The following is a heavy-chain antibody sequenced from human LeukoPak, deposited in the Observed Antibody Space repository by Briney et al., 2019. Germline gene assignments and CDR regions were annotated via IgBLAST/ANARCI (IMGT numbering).Heavy chain of an antibody. CDR3: ARDPLRANYFPYAFDI. Sequence: GRSLRLSCAASGFTFSSYAMHWVRQAPGKGLEWVAVISYDGSNKYYADSVKGRFTISRDNSKNSLYLQMNSLRAEDTAVYYCARDPLRANYFPYAFDIWGQGTMVTVSS. D-gene: IGHD4/OR15-4a*01. CDR2: ISYDGSNK. CDR1: GFTFSSYA. J-gene: IGHJ3*02. V-gene: IGHV3-30-3*01.